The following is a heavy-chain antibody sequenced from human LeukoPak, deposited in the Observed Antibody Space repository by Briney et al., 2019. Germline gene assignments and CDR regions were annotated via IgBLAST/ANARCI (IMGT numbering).Heavy chain of an antibody. V-gene: IGHV3-48*03. D-gene: IGHD6-13*01. Sequence: PGGSLRLSCAASGFTFSSDEMNWVRQAPGKGLEWVSYISSSGSTIYYADSVKGRFTISRDNAKNSLYLQMNSLRAEDTAVYYCARDSSSLDYYYYYYGMDVWGQGTTVTVSS. CDR1: GFTFSSDE. CDR2: ISSSGSTI. J-gene: IGHJ6*02. CDR3: ARDSSSLDYYYYYYGMDV.